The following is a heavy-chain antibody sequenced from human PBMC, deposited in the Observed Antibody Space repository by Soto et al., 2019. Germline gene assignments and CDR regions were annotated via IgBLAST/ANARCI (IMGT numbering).Heavy chain of an antibody. CDR3: AKEMIASTLADFFDY. D-gene: IGHD2-21*01. J-gene: IGHJ4*02. CDR2: ISGSGDRA. CDR1: GFSFSNYG. Sequence: EVQLLESGGGLIQPGGSLRLSCEASGFSFSNYGMTWVRQAPGKGLEWVSTISGSGDRAFYADPVKGRFTISRDNSKNTLYLQMNSLSAEGTAIYYCAKEMIASTLADFFDYWGQGILVTVSS. V-gene: IGHV3-23*01.